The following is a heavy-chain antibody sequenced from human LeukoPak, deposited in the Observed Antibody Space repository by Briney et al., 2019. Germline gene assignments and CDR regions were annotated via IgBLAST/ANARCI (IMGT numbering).Heavy chain of an antibody. CDR2: IYYSGST. D-gene: IGHD3-22*01. CDR3: ARFDYYDSSER. J-gene: IGHJ3*01. CDR1: GGSISSSSYY. Sequence: SETLSLTCTVSGGSISSSSYYWGWIRQPPGKGLEWIGSIYYSGSTYYNPSLESRVTISVDTSKNQFSLKLSSVTAADTAVYYCARFDYYDSSERWGQGTMVTVSS. V-gene: IGHV4-39*07.